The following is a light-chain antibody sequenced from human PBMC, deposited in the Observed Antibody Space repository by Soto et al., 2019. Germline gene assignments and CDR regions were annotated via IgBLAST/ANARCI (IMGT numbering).Light chain of an antibody. CDR3: QQRSTWRT. Sequence: EIVLTQSPATVSLSTGERATLSCRASQSISSFLAWFQQKPGQAPRLLIYDASNRAPGLPARFIGSGSGTDFSLPISGLEPEDFAVYFCQQRSTWRTFGPGNKLELK. CDR1: QSISSF. J-gene: IGKJ2*01. CDR2: DAS. V-gene: IGKV3-11*01.